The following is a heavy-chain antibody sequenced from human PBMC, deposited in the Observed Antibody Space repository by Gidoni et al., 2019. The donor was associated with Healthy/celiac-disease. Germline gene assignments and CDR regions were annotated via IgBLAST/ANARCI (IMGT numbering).Heavy chain of an antibody. J-gene: IGHJ3*02. V-gene: IGHV1-69*01. D-gene: IGHD3-22*01. CDR2: IIPIFGTA. Sequence: QVQLVQSGAEVKKPGSSVTVSCKASGGPFSSYAISWVRQAPGQGLEWMGGIIPIFGTANYEQKFQGRVTITADESTSTAYMELSSLRSEDTAVYYCATDSSGPNGAFDIWGQGTMVTVSS. CDR3: ATDSSGPNGAFDI. CDR1: GGPFSSYA.